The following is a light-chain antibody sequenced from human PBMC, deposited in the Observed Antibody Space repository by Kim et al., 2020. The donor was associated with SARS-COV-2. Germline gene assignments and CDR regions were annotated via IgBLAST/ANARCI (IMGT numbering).Light chain of an antibody. J-gene: IGLJ3*02. CDR3: CSYAGSSSWV. CDR1: SSDVGSYNL. Sequence: GPSITISCSGTSSDVGSYNLVSWYQQHPGKAPKLMIYEGSKRPSGVSNRFSGSKSGNTASLTISGLQAEDEADYYCCSYAGSSSWVLGGGTKLTVL. V-gene: IGLV2-23*01. CDR2: EGS.